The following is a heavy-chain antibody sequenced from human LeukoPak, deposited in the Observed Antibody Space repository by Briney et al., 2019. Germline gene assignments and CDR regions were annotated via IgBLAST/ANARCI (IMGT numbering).Heavy chain of an antibody. Sequence: PGGSLRLSCAASGFTFSSYAMHWVRQAPGKGLEWVAVISYDGSNKYYADSVKGRFTISRDNAKNSLYLQMNSLRAEDTAVYYCARDRGDYGDYVAGLFDYWGQGTLVTVSS. CDR3: ARDRGDYGDYVAGLFDY. CDR1: GFTFSSYA. D-gene: IGHD4-17*01. V-gene: IGHV3-30-3*01. CDR2: ISYDGSNK. J-gene: IGHJ4*02.